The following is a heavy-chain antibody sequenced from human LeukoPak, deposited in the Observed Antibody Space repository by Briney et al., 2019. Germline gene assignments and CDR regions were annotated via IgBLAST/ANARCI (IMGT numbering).Heavy chain of an antibody. J-gene: IGHJ5*02. D-gene: IGHD4-17*01. CDR3: ARLLRFWFDP. Sequence: GASVKVSCKASGCTFTSYDINWVRQATGQGLEWMGWMNPNSGNTGYAQKFQGRVTMTWNTSISTAYMELSSLRSEDTAVYYCARLLRFWFDPWGQGALLTVSS. CDR1: GCTFTSYD. CDR2: MNPNSGNT. V-gene: IGHV1-8*01.